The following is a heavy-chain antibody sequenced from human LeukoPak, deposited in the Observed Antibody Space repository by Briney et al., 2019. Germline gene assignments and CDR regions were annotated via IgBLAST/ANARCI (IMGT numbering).Heavy chain of an antibody. Sequence: SETLSLTCTVSGGSISSYYWSWIRQPPGKGLEWIGYIYYSGSTNYNPSLKSRVTISVDTSKNQFSLKLSSVTAADTAVYYCARAEKRSDAFDIWGQGTMVTVSS. V-gene: IGHV4-59*01. CDR2: IYYSGST. CDR1: GGSISSYY. J-gene: IGHJ3*02. CDR3: ARAEKRSDAFDI.